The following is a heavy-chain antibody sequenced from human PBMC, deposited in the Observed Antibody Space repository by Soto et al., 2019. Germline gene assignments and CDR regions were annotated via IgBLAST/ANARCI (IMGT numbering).Heavy chain of an antibody. D-gene: IGHD1-26*01. V-gene: IGHV1-18*01. CDR1: GYTFTSYG. Sequence: QVQLVQSGAEVKKPGASVRVSCEVSGYTFTSYGISWVRQAPGQGLEWMGWINTYNGNINYAQRHQGRVTMTTDTSTGTAYMELRSLRSDDTALYYCARERGGYKHFDYWGQGTLVTVSS. J-gene: IGHJ4*02. CDR2: INTYNGNI. CDR3: ARERGGYKHFDY.